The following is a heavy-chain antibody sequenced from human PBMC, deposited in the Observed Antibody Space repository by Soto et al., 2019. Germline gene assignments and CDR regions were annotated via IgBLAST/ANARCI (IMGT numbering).Heavy chain of an antibody. Sequence: GASVKVSCKASGYTFTSYAMHWVRQAPGQRLEWMGWINAGNGNTKYSQKFQDRVTITRDTSASTAYMELSSLRSEDTAVYYRARGSTDYIWGSYPMYNWFDPWGQGTLVTVSS. D-gene: IGHD3-16*02. J-gene: IGHJ5*02. V-gene: IGHV1-3*01. CDR3: ARGSTDYIWGSYPMYNWFDP. CDR2: INAGNGNT. CDR1: GYTFTSYA.